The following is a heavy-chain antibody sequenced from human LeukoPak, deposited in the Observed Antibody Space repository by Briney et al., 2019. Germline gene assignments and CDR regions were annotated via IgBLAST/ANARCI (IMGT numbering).Heavy chain of an antibody. Sequence: PGGSLRLSCAASGFTFSSYAMHWVRQAPGKGLEWVAVISYDGSNKYYADSVKGRFTISRDNSKNTLYLQMNSLRAEDTAVYYYARESRRDGYNYLSYWGQGTLVTVSS. CDR1: GFTFSSYA. CDR2: ISYDGSNK. V-gene: IGHV3-30-3*01. D-gene: IGHD5-24*01. CDR3: ARESRRDGYNYLSY. J-gene: IGHJ4*02.